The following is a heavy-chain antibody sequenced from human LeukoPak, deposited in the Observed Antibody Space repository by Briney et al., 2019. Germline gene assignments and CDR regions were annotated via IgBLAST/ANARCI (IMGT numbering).Heavy chain of an antibody. CDR3: AKDVLNWEFDY. Sequence: GGSLRLSCAASGLMFTHHGMHWVRQAPGKGLEWVAVIWSDGTNKFYSDSVKGRFAISRDNSKNTLYLQMNSLRADDTAVYYCAKDVLNWEFDYWGQGTLVTVSS. J-gene: IGHJ4*02. CDR2: IWSDGTNK. V-gene: IGHV3-33*06. D-gene: IGHD7-27*01. CDR1: GLMFTHHG.